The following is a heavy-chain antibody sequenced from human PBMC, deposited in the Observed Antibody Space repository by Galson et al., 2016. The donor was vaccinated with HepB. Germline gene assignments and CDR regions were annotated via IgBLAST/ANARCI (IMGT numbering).Heavy chain of an antibody. J-gene: IGHJ4*01. V-gene: IGHV3-7*03. D-gene: IGHD5/OR15-5a*01. Sequence: SLRLSCAASGFMFSKSWMTWVRQAPGKGLEWVASLNQDGGTQYYLPSVRGRFIISRGNSKSSVYLQMSRLTTDDTAVYYCASSVLPSALGFDFWGHGTLVAVSS. CDR1: GFMFSKSW. CDR2: LNQDGGTQ. CDR3: ASSVLPSALGFDF.